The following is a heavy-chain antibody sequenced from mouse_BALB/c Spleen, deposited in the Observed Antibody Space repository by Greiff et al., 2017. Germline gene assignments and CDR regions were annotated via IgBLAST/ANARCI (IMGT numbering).Heavy chain of an antibody. CDR3: ARIYYGYDSYFDY. D-gene: IGHD2-2*01. CDR1: GYTFSSYW. Sequence: VQLQQSGAELMKPGASVKISCKATGYTFSSYWIEWVKQRPGHGLEWIGEILPGSGSTNYNEKFKGKATFTADTSSNTAYMQLSSLTSEDSAVYYCARIYYGYDSYFDYWGQGTTLTVSS. J-gene: IGHJ2*01. V-gene: IGHV1-9*01. CDR2: ILPGSGST.